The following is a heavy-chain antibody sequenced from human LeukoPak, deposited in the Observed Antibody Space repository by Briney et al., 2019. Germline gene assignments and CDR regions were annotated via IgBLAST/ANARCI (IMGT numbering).Heavy chain of an antibody. CDR1: GFTFSSYA. D-gene: IGHD6-13*01. CDR2: ISGSGGNT. V-gene: IGHV3-23*01. CDR3: TKVRPAGNDY. J-gene: IGHJ4*02. Sequence: GGSLRLSCAAYGFTFSSYAMSWVRQAPGKGLEWVSAISGSGGNTYYADSVKGRFTISRENSKNTLYLQMNSLRAEDTAVYYCTKVRPAGNDYWGQGTLVTVSS.